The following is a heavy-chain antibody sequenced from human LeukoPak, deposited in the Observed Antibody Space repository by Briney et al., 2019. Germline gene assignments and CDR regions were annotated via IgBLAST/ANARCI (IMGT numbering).Heavy chain of an antibody. CDR2: ISSSSSYI. CDR3: AREVVPAATGVCDY. J-gene: IGHJ4*02. CDR1: GFTFGDCA. Sequence: PGRSLRLSCTASGFTFGDCAMSWVRQAPGKGLEWVSSISSSSSYIYYADSVKGRFTISRDNAKNSLYLQMNSLRAEDTAVYYCAREVVPAATGVCDYWGQGTLVTVSS. D-gene: IGHD2-2*01. V-gene: IGHV3-21*01.